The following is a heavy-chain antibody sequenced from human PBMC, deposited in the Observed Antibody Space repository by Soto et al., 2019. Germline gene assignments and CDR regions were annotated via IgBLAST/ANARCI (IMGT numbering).Heavy chain of an antibody. CDR3: ARGQMGRVHCSGGSCYPNWFDP. CDR2: IYYSGST. CDR1: GVSISSYY. V-gene: IGHV4-59*01. J-gene: IGHJ5*02. Sequence: SETLSLTCTVSGVSISSYYWNWIRQPPGKGLEWIGYIYYSGSTNYNPSLKSRVTISVDTSKNQFSLKLTSVTAADTAVYYCARGQMGRVHCSGGSCYPNWFDPWGQGTLVTVS. D-gene: IGHD2-15*01.